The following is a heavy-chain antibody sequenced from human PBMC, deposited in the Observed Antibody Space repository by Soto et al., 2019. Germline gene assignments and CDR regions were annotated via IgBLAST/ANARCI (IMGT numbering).Heavy chain of an antibody. CDR2: ISSSGNT. CDR1: DGSISNFY. V-gene: IGHV4-59*01. J-gene: IGHJ4*02. D-gene: IGHD3-22*01. CDR3: ARAPMVLTRSYFDS. Sequence: PSETLSLTCTVSDGSISNFYWSWIRQPPGKGLEWIGYISSSGNTNYNPSLKSRVSISVDTSKNQFSLNLTSVTAADTGVYYCARAPMVLTRSYFDSWGQGPPVTVSS.